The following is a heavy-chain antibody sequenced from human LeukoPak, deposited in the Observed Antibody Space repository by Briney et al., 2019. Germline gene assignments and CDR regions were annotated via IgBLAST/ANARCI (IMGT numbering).Heavy chain of an antibody. D-gene: IGHD3-16*01. J-gene: IGHJ6*03. Sequence: GGSLRLSCAVSGFTFGNYAMNWGRQAPGKGLGSGSSICTDGPTYSPLSVQGRLTLSRDNSKHALHLQMRGLRAEDTVVYYCAKLGHGGYYSYMDVWGKGTTVTVSS. CDR1: GFTFGNYA. CDR2: ICTDGPT. CDR3: AKLGHGGYYSYMDV. V-gene: IGHV3-23*01.